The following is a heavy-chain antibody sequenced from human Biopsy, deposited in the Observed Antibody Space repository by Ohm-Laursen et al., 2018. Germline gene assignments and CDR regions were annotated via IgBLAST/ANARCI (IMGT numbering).Heavy chain of an antibody. D-gene: IGHD3-22*01. J-gene: IGHJ4*02. Sequence: SETLSLTCSVSGGSLNNHYWSWIRQSPGKGLEWLAYIYSSGRTNHNPSLKSRIIVSVDTSKNQLSLKVTSVTATDTAMYYCARHDRSGYWGLDYWGQGALVTVSA. CDR1: GGSLNNHY. CDR3: ARHDRSGYWGLDY. CDR2: IYSSGRT. V-gene: IGHV4-4*08.